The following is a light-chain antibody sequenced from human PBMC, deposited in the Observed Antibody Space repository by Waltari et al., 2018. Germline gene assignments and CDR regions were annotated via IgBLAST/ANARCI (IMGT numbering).Light chain of an antibody. CDR2: EVS. CDR3: CSYAGANTYV. J-gene: IGLJ1*01. V-gene: IGLV2-23*02. CDR1: SSDVGSYNL. Sequence: QSALTQPASVSGSPGQSITVPCPGTSSDVGSYNLVSWYQHHPPKAPKLMMYEVSKRPSGVSNRFSGSKSGDTASLTISGLQPEDEADYYCCSYAGANTYVFGSGTKVTVL.